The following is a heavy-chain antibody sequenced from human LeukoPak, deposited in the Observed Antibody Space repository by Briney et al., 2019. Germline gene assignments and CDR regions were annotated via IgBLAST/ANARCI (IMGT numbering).Heavy chain of an antibody. J-gene: IGHJ3*02. Sequence: GSLRLSYAASGFTFSSYSMNWVRQAPGKGLEWVSSISSSSSYIYYADSVKGRFTISRDNAKNSLYLQMNSLRAEDTAVYYCAREGGFLEWLPTHDAFDIWGQGTMVTVSS. D-gene: IGHD3-3*01. V-gene: IGHV3-21*01. CDR3: AREGGFLEWLPTHDAFDI. CDR2: ISSSSSYI. CDR1: GFTFSSYS.